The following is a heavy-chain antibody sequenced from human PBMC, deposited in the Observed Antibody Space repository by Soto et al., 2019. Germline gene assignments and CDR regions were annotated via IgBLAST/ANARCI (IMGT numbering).Heavy chain of an antibody. Sequence: RASLKVSCKASGYTFTNYAMHWVRQAPGHRLEWMGWINAGNGNTKYSQKFQGRVTLTRDTSANTAYMELSSLRSEDTAVYYCARASGWYLDYWGQGTLVTVSS. CDR1: GYTFTNYA. D-gene: IGHD6-19*01. CDR3: ARASGWYLDY. J-gene: IGHJ4*02. V-gene: IGHV1-3*01. CDR2: INAGNGNT.